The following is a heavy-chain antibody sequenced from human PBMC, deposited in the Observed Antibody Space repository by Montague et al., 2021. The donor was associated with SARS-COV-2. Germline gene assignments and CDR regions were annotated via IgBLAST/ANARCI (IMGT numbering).Heavy chain of an antibody. CDR2: IYYSGIT. D-gene: IGHD3-9*01. J-gene: IGHJ6*02. CDR1: GGSISSSSYY. V-gene: IGHV4-39*07. CDR3: ARDGSLRVEILIGPRHYYDGMDV. Sequence: SETLSLTCTVSGGSISSSSYYWGWIRQPPGKGLEWIGIIYYSGITSYNPSLKSRVTISVDTSKNQFSLKLSSVTAAETAVYYCARDGSLRVEILIGPRHYYDGMDVWGQGTTVTVPS.